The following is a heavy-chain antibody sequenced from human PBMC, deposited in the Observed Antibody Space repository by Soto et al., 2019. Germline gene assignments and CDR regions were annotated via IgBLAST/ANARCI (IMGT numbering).Heavy chain of an antibody. Sequence: EVQLLESGGDLVQPGGSLRLSCAASGLNFSDYAMTWVRQAPGKGLEWVSSVSNRGDITYYADSVKGRFTISRDNSKNPLFMPIHSLRAENTALYYCARGDRGGSGSPASYYYAGLDGWGQGPTVTVS. V-gene: IGHV3-23*01. CDR2: VSNRGDIT. CDR1: GLNFSDYA. CDR3: ARGDRGGSGSPASYYYAGLDG. D-gene: IGHD3-10*01. J-gene: IGHJ6*02.